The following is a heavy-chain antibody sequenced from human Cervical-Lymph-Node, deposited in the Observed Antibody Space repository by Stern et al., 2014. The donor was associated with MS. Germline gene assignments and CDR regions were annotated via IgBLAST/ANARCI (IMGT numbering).Heavy chain of an antibody. V-gene: IGHV4-61*02. D-gene: IGHD3-22*01. J-gene: IGHJ6*02. CDR1: GGSIASSSYY. Sequence: QLQLQESGPGLVKPSQTLSLTCTVSGGSIASSSYYWSWIRQPAGKGLEWIGRIFTSGSTNYNPSLQSRISLSVDTSKNQCSLRLSSVTAADTAVYYCAREDYDGSGHPYYYGLDVWGQGTTVTVSS. CDR3: AREDYDGSGHPYYYGLDV. CDR2: IFTSGST.